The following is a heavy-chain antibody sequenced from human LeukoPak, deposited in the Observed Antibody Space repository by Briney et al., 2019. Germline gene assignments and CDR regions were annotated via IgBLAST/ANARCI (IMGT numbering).Heavy chain of an antibody. CDR3: ARGVLKVIMGYSYYYMDV. Sequence: ASVKASCKASGYTFTGYYIHWVRQAPGQGLEWMGWINPNSGGTNYAQKFQGRVTMTRDTSISTAYMELSRLRSDDTAVYYCARGVLKVIMGYSYYYMDVWGKGTTVTVSS. V-gene: IGHV1-2*02. CDR2: INPNSGGT. D-gene: IGHD3-3*01. J-gene: IGHJ6*03. CDR1: GYTFTGYY.